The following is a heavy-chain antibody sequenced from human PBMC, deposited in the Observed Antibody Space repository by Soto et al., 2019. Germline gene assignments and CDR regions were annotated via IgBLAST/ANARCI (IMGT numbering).Heavy chain of an antibody. V-gene: IGHV4-4*07. CDR1: GGSISTYY. CDR2: VYSSGST. Sequence: SETLSLTCTVSGGSISTYYWSWIRQPAGKGLEWIGRVYSSGSTNYNPSLKSRVTMSVDTSKNQCSLKLNSVTAADTAVYYCAGGAAADYFDYWGRGTLVTVSS. CDR3: AGGAAADYFDY. D-gene: IGHD6-13*01. J-gene: IGHJ4*02.